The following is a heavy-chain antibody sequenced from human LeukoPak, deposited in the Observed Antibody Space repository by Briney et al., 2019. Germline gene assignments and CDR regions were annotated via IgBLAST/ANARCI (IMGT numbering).Heavy chain of an antibody. V-gene: IGHV4-34*01. CDR1: GGSFSGYY. CDR3: ARGGARDYYDSSGYPFFDY. CDR2: INHSGST. Sequence: SETLSLTCAVYGGSFSGYYWSRIRQPPGKGLEWIGEINHSGSTNYNPSLKSRVTISVDTSKNQFSLKLSSVTAADTAVYYCARGGARDYYDSSGYPFFDYWGQGTLVTVSS. D-gene: IGHD3-22*01. J-gene: IGHJ4*02.